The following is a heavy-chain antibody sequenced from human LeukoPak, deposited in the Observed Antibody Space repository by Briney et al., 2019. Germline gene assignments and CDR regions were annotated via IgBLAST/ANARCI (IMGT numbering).Heavy chain of an antibody. CDR3: ARFAGVGSRWYFDL. V-gene: IGHV1-69*10. CDR2: FDPEDGET. J-gene: IGHJ2*01. Sequence: SVKVSCKASGGSFSRYAISWVRQAPGKGLEWMGGFDPEDGETIYAQKFQGRVTMTRDTSTSTVYMELSSLRSEDTAVYYCARFAGVGSRWYFDLWGRGTLVTASS. D-gene: IGHD2-8*01. CDR1: GGSFSRYA.